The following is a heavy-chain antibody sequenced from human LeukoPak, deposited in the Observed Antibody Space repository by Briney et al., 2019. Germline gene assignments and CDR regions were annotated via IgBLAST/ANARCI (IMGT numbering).Heavy chain of an antibody. D-gene: IGHD2-21*01. Sequence: GGSLRLSCAASGVTFSSYAMSWVRQAPGKGLEWVSAISGSGGSTYYADFVKGRFTISRDNSKNTLYLQMNSLRAEDTAVYYCSKDPIYKWFDPWGQGTLVTVSS. CDR2: ISGSGGST. CDR3: SKDPIYKWFDP. CDR1: GVTFSSYA. V-gene: IGHV3-23*01. J-gene: IGHJ5*02.